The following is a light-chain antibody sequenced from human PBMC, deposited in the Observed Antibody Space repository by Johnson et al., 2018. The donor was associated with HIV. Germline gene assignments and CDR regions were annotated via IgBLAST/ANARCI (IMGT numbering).Light chain of an antibody. Sequence: QSVLTQPPSVSAAPGQKVTISCSGSSSNIGNNYVSWYQHLPGTAPQLLIYENNKRPSGIPDRFSGSKSGTSATLGITGLQTGDEADYYCGTWDSSLRGVFGTGTKVTVL. CDR2: ENN. CDR1: SSNIGNNY. J-gene: IGLJ1*01. V-gene: IGLV1-51*02. CDR3: GTWDSSLRGV.